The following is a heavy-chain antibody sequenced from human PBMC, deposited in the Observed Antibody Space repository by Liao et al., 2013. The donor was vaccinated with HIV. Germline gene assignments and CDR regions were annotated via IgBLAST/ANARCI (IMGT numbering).Heavy chain of an antibody. CDR2: IYYSGTT. Sequence: QVQLQESGSGLVKPSETLSLTCSVSGGSISSYYWSWIRQPPGKGLQFIGYIYYSGTTYYNPSLKSRVSISVDTSKNQFSLRLSSVTAADTAVYYCARDLPWGLDAFDIWGQGTMVTVSS. CDR1: GGSISSYY. D-gene: IGHD7-27*01. J-gene: IGHJ3*02. V-gene: IGHV4-59*12. CDR3: ARDLPWGLDAFDI.